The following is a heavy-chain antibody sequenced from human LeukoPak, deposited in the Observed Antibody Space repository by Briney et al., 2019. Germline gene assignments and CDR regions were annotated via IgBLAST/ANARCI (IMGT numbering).Heavy chain of an antibody. V-gene: IGHV3-23*01. CDR3: AKGDRLNYYDSSGYYSPKPDAFDI. CDR1: GFTFSRYA. J-gene: IGHJ3*02. CDR2: ISGSGGST. D-gene: IGHD3-22*01. Sequence: GGSLRLSCAASGFTFSRYAMSWVRQAPGKGLEWVSAISGSGGSTYYADSVKGRFTISRDNSKNTLYLQMNSLRAEDTAVYYCAKGDRLNYYDSSGYYSPKPDAFDIWGQGTMVTVSS.